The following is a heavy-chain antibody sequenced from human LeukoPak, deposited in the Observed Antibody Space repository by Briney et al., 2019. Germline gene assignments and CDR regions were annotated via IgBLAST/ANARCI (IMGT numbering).Heavy chain of an antibody. CDR2: IWYDGTNE. D-gene: IGHD2/OR15-2a*01. J-gene: IGHJ5*02. Sequence: ALTLSCVASGCNFHTYGMHWVRQAPTKGREWMGSIWYDGTNEDYADSVKGRFTISRDNSKNTLYLQMNSLRGEDTAFYYCASLGAFSSNHVLRWFDPWGQGSLVTVSS. CDR1: GCNFHTYG. CDR3: ASLGAFSSNHVLRWFDP. V-gene: IGHV3-33*01.